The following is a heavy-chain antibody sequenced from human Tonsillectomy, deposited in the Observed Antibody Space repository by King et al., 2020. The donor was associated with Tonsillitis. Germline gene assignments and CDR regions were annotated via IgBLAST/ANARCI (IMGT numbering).Heavy chain of an antibody. J-gene: IGHJ4*02. Sequence: QVQLVESGGGVVQPGRSLRLSCAASGFRFSNYAMHWVRQAPGKGLEWVAVISYDGSKTYYADSVKGRFTISRDDSKNTLFLQMNSLRAEDTAVYFCAKDAVQFDYMWGTYHYWGQGILVTVSS. CDR3: AKDAVQFDYMWGTYHY. D-gene: IGHD3-16*01. CDR1: GFRFSNYA. CDR2: ISYDGSKT. V-gene: IGHV3-30*04.